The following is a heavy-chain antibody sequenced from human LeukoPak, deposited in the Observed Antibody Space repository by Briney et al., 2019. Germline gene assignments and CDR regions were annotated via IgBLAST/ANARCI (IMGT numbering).Heavy chain of an antibody. Sequence: PSETLSLTCTVSGGSISSYYWSWIRQPPGKGLEWIGYIHYSGNTNYNPSLKSRVTIPVDTSKNQFSLKLTSVTAADTAVYYCSTGTVYNMVRGVRYGPIDYWGQGTLVTVSS. D-gene: IGHD3-10*01. CDR1: GGSISSYY. CDR3: STGTVYNMVRGVRYGPIDY. V-gene: IGHV4-59*01. CDR2: IHYSGNT. J-gene: IGHJ4*02.